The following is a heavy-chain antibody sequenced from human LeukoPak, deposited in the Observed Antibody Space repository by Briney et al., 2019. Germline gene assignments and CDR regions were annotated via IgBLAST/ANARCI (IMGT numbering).Heavy chain of an antibody. Sequence: ASVKVSCKVSGYTLTELSMHWVRQAPGKGLEWMGGFDPEDGETIYAQKFQGRVTMTEDTSTDTAYMELSSLRSEDTAVYYCATEKTYYDFWTGYHFDYWGQGTLVTVSS. CDR2: FDPEDGET. D-gene: IGHD3-3*01. J-gene: IGHJ4*02. CDR3: ATEKTYYDFWTGYHFDY. V-gene: IGHV1-24*01. CDR1: GYTLTELS.